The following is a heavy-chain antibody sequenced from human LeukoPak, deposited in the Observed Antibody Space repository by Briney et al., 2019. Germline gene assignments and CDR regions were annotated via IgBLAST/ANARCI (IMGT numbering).Heavy chain of an antibody. V-gene: IGHV3-73*01. J-gene: IGHJ3*02. Sequence: GGSLKLSCAASGFTFSGSVMHWFRQASGKGLEWVGRIRSKANSYATAYAASVQGRFTISRDDSKNTAFLQMNSLKTDDTAVYFCTSGLASDAFDIWGQGTVVTVSS. CDR1: GFTFSGSV. CDR2: IRSKANSYAT. CDR3: TSGLASDAFDI. D-gene: IGHD3/OR15-3a*01.